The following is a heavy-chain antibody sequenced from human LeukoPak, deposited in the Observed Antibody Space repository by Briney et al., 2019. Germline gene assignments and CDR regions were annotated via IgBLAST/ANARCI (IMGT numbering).Heavy chain of an antibody. J-gene: IGHJ4*02. CDR3: ARGVAGTSPY. D-gene: IGHD3-10*01. Sequence: GGSLRLSCAASGFTFSNFAMSWVRQAPGEGLEWVSYISSSSSAIYYADSVKGRFTISRDNAKNSLYLQMNSLRAEDTAMYYCARGVAGTSPYWGQGTLVTVSS. V-gene: IGHV3-48*01. CDR2: ISSSSSAI. CDR1: GFTFSNFA.